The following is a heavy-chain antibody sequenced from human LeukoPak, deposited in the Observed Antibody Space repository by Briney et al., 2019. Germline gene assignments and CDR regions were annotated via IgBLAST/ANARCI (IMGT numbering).Heavy chain of an antibody. CDR2: IYHSGST. CDR1: GGSISSSNW. V-gene: IGHV4-4*02. CDR3: VGHDGRGGATMGAFDS. Sequence: SETLSLTCAVSGGSISSSNWWSWVRQPPGKGLEWIGEIYHSGSTNYNPSLKSRVTISVDKSKNQFSLKLSSVTAADTAVYYCVGHDGRGGATMGAFDSWGQGSLVTVS. D-gene: IGHD4/OR15-4a*01. J-gene: IGHJ5*01.